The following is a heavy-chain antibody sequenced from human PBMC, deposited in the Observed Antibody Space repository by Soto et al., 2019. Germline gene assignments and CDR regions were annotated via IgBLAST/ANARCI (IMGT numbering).Heavy chain of an antibody. J-gene: IGHJ4*02. V-gene: IGHV1-69*13. Sequence: ASVKVSCKASGDTFSSYAISWVRQAPGKGLEWMGKIIPTFGRTNYAQKFQGRLRISADDSKNQFSLKLSSVTAADTAVYYCARDSSGYPDYWGQGTLVTVSS. CDR1: GDTFSSYA. CDR3: ARDSSGYPDY. CDR2: IIPTFGRT. D-gene: IGHD3-22*01.